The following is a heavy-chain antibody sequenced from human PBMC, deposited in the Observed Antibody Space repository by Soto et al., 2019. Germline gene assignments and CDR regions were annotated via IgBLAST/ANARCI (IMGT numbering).Heavy chain of an antibody. D-gene: IGHD6-13*01. CDR2: IIPIFGPA. Sequence: QVQLVQSGAEVKKPGSSVKVSCKASGGTFRSYAFSWVRQAPGQGLEWMGGIIPIFGPANYAQNFQGRVTITADKSTSTAYMELSSLRSEDTAVYYCASVRAAGPRWFDPWGQGTLVTVSS. CDR3: ASVRAAGPRWFDP. V-gene: IGHV1-69*06. J-gene: IGHJ5*02. CDR1: GGTFRSYA.